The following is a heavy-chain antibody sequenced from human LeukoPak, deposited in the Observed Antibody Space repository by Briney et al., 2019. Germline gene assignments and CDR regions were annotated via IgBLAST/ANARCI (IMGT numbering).Heavy chain of an antibody. D-gene: IGHD6-13*01. V-gene: IGHV3-48*01. CDR3: ARDRSNSWSKDY. J-gene: IGHJ4*02. Sequence: GGSLRLSCAASGFTFSSYSMNWVRQVPGKGLEWVSYISSGSRTIYYADSVKGRFTISRDNAKNSLYLQMNSLRADDTAVYYCARDRSNSWSKDYWGQGTLVTVSS. CDR1: GFTFSSYS. CDR2: ISSGSRTI.